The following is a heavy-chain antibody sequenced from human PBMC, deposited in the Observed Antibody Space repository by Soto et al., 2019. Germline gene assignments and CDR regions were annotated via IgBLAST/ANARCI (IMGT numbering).Heavy chain of an antibody. CDR1: GFTFSSYS. CDR2: ISSSSSYI. V-gene: IGHV3-21*01. J-gene: IGHJ3*02. CDR3: ARDSYCSSTSCYAIMTTVTTGALWPTAFDI. D-gene: IGHD2-2*01. Sequence: GGSLRLSCAASGFTFSSYSMNWVRQAPGKGLEWVSSISSSSSYIYYADSVKGRFTISRDNAKNSLYLQMNSLRAEDTAVYYCARDSYCSSTSCYAIMTTVTTGALWPTAFDIWGQGTMVTVSS.